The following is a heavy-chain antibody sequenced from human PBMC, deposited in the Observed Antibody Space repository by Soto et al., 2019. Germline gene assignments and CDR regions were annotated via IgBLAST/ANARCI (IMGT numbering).Heavy chain of an antibody. Sequence: QVQLVQSGAEVKKPGASVKVSCKASGYTFTSYGISWLRQAPGQGLEWMGWISAYNGNTNYAQKLQGRVTMTTDTSTSTAYMELRRLRSADTAVYYCAIEAYGDYEDGYFDYWGQGTLVTVSS. J-gene: IGHJ4*02. V-gene: IGHV1-18*01. D-gene: IGHD4-17*01. CDR1: GYTFTSYG. CDR3: AIEAYGDYEDGYFDY. CDR2: ISAYNGNT.